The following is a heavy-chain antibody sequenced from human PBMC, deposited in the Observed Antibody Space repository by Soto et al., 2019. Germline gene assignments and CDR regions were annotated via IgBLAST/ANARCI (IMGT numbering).Heavy chain of an antibody. CDR1: GGTFTTYD. J-gene: IGHJ4*02. CDR3: ARDRSSSWYNGTFYVAS. D-gene: IGHD6-19*01. CDR2: VIPLFAAT. Sequence: QVQLVQSGAEVRKPGSSVKVSCKASGGTFTTYDISWVRQAPGQGLEWMGGVIPLFAATKYALKFQGRVTITADKSTGTAYMELSSLRSEDTAMDYCARDRSSSWYNGTFYVASWGQGTLVPVSS. V-gene: IGHV1-69*06.